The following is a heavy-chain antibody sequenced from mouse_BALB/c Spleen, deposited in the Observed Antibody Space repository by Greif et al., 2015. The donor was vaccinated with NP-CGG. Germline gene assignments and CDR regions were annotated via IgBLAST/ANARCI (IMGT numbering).Heavy chain of an antibody. CDR2: ISSGSSTI. CDR1: GFTFSSFG. J-gene: IGHJ1*01. D-gene: IGHD2-14*01. V-gene: IGHV5-17*02. Sequence: EVKLVESGGGLVQPGGPRKLSCAASGFTFSSFGMHWVRQAPEKGLEWVAYISSGSSTIYYADTVKGRFTISRDDPKNTLFLQMASLRSEDTAMYYCARGDYRYWYFDVWGAGTTVTVSS. CDR3: ARGDYRYWYFDV.